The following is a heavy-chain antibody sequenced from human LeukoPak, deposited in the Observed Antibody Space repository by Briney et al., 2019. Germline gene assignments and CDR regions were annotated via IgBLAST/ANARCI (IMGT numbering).Heavy chain of an antibody. CDR2: IYYSGST. CDR1: GGSISSGDYY. J-gene: IGHJ3*02. Sequence: TSETLSLTCTVSGGSISSGDYYWSWIRQPPGKGLEWIGYIYYSGSTYYNPSLKSRVTISVDTSKNQFSLKLSSVTAADTAVYYCARPKQQLVPARSASDIWGQGTMVTVSS. CDR3: ARPKQQLVPARSASDI. V-gene: IGHV4-30-4*01. D-gene: IGHD6-13*01.